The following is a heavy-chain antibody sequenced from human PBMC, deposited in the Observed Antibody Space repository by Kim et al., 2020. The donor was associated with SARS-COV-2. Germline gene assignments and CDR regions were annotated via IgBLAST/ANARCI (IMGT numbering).Heavy chain of an antibody. CDR1: GYSFTNYW. Sequence: GESLKISCKGSGYSFTNYWIGWVRQMPGKGLEWMGIIYPGDSDTRYSPSFQGQVTISVDKSISTTYLQWGGLRASDTAMYFCARHWYINKRSNYFDYWGQGTLVTVSS. J-gene: IGHJ4*02. CDR2: IYPGDSDT. D-gene: IGHD1-1*01. V-gene: IGHV5-51*01. CDR3: ARHWYINKRSNYFDY.